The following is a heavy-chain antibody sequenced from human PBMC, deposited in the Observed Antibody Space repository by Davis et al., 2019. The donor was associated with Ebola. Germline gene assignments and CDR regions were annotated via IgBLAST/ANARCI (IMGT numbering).Heavy chain of an antibody. D-gene: IGHD6-19*01. J-gene: IGHJ4*02. V-gene: IGHV3-30*18. CDR1: GFTFSSCG. CDR2: VSFDGSDK. CDR3: AKVIAVARFDI. Sequence: GESLKISCVASGFTFSSCGMHWVRQAPGKGLEWVAVVSFDGSDKYYADSVKGRFTVSRDNSKNTLSLQMNSLRAEDTAVYYCAKVIAVARFDIWGRGTVVTVSS.